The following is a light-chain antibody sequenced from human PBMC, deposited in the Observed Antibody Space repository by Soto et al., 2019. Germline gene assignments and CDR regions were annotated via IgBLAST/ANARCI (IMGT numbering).Light chain of an antibody. CDR1: QSVSSTY. CDR2: GAS. Sequence: EIVLTQSPGTLSLSPGERATLSCRASQSVSSTYLAWYQQKPGQAPRLLIYGASSRATGIPDRLSGSGSGKDFALNISGREPEDFAVYYCQQDGSSPRTFGQGTKAEIK. CDR3: QQDGSSPRT. J-gene: IGKJ1*01. V-gene: IGKV3-20*01.